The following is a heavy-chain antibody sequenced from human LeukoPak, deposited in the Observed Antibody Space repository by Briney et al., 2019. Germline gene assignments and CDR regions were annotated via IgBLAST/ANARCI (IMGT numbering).Heavy chain of an antibody. D-gene: IGHD2-15*01. V-gene: IGHV3-23*01. CDR2: TSSSDDGK. CDR1: GFTFSSSA. J-gene: IGHJ4*02. CDR3: AKAPVTSCRGAFCYPFDS. Sequence: PGGSLRLSCAASGFTFSSSAMSWVRRAPGKGLEWVSATSSSDDGKYYADSVRGRFTISRDNSRNTMYLQMNSLRAEDAAVYYCAKAPVTSCRGAFCYPFDSWGQGTLVTVSS.